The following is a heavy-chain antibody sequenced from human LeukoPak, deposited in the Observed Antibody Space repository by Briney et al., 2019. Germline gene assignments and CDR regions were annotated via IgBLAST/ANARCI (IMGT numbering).Heavy chain of an antibody. J-gene: IGHJ4*02. CDR3: AREDCSGNTCQFDY. D-gene: IGHD2-15*01. V-gene: IGHV4-34*01. CDR1: GGSFSGYY. CDR2: INHSGST. Sequence: PSETLSLTCAVYGGSFSGYYWSWIRQPPGKGLEWIGEINHSGSTNYNPSLKSRVTISVDTSKNQFSLKLSSVTAADTAVYYCAREDCSGNTCQFDYWGQGTLVTVSS.